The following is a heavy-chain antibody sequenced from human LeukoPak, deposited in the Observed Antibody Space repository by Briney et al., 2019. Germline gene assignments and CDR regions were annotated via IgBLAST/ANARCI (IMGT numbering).Heavy chain of an antibody. CDR2: ISSSSSYI. V-gene: IGHV3-21*01. Sequence: GGSLRLSCAASGFTFSSYSMNWVRQAPGKGLEWVSSISSSSSYIYYADSVKGRFTISRDNAKNSLYLQMNSLRAEDTAVYYCARDQSAFIAAAEGAFDIWGQGTMVTVSS. CDR1: GFTFSSYS. CDR3: ARDQSAFIAAAEGAFDI. J-gene: IGHJ3*02. D-gene: IGHD6-13*01.